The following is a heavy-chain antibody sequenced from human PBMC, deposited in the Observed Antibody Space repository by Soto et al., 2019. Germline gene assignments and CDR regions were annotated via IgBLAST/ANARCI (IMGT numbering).Heavy chain of an antibody. Sequence: PSETLSLTCTVSGGSISSGDYYWSWIRQPPGKGLEWIGYIYYSGSTYYNPSLKSRVAISVDTSKNQFSLKLSSVTAADTAVYYCARDHAKYNFDYWGQGTLVTVSS. V-gene: IGHV4-30-4*01. D-gene: IGHD1-1*01. CDR1: GGSISSGDYY. CDR3: ARDHAKYNFDY. CDR2: IYYSGST. J-gene: IGHJ4*02.